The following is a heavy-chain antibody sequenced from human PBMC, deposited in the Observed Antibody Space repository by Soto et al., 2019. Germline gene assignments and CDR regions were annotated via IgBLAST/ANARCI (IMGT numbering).Heavy chain of an antibody. D-gene: IGHD3-22*01. Sequence: GASVKVSCKASGGTFSSYAISWVRQAPGQGLEWMGGIIPIFGTANYAQKFQGRVTITADESTSTAYMELSSLRSEDTAVYYCARDSRAGRYYYDSSGYWNYWGQGTLVTVSS. CDR3: ARDSRAGRYYYDSSGYWNY. CDR1: GGTFSSYA. V-gene: IGHV1-69*13. CDR2: IIPIFGTA. J-gene: IGHJ4*02.